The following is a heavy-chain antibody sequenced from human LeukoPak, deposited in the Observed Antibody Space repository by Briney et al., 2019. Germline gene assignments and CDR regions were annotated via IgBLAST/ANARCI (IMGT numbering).Heavy chain of an antibody. Sequence: ASVKVSFTASGYTFTSYDINWVRQATGQGLEWMGWMNPNSGNTGYAQKFQGRVTMTRNTSISTAYMEQSSLRSEDTAVYYCARGEQDWGFDYWGQGTLVTVSS. D-gene: IGHD7-27*01. CDR2: MNPNSGNT. J-gene: IGHJ4*02. CDR3: ARGEQDWGFDY. CDR1: GYTFTSYD. V-gene: IGHV1-8*01.